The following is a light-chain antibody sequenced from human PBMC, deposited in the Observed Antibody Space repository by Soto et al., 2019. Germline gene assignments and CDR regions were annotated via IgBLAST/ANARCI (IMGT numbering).Light chain of an antibody. J-gene: IGKJ1*01. V-gene: IGKV1-5*01. CDR3: QQYNTYSRT. CDR2: DAS. CDR1: QSITSW. Sequence: DIQMTQSPSTLSASVGDRVTITCRASQSITSWLAWYQQKPGKAPMVLLYDASSLDSGVPSRFSGSGSETEFTLTLSILQPDDFATYYCQQYNTYSRTFGQGTKVEIK.